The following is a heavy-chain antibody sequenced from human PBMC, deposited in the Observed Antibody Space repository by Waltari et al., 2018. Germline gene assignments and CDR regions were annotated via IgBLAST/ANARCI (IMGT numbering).Heavy chain of an antibody. D-gene: IGHD3-22*01. CDR3: ARGSRDSSGYYLDY. CDR1: GGTFSSYD. CDR2: IIPIFGTA. V-gene: IGHV1-69*05. J-gene: IGHJ4*02. Sequence: QVQLVQSGAEVKKPGSSAKVSCKASGGTFSSYDIRWVRLAPGQGLAWMGGIIPIFGTANYAQKFQGRVTITTDESTSTAYMELSSLRSEDTAVYYCARGSRDSSGYYLDYWGQGTLVTVSS.